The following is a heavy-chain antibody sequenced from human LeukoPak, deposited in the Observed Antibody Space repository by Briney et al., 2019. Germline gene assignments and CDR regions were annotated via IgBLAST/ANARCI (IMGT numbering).Heavy chain of an antibody. D-gene: IGHD5-24*01. CDR1: GFTFSSYA. CDR3: ARDNAYMLDY. Sequence: GGSLRLSCAASGFTFSSYAMSWVRQTPGKGLVWVAHINTDGRTTTYADSVKGRFTVSRDNAKNTLYLEMNRLRAEDTAVYYCARDNAYMLDYWGQGTQVTVSS. V-gene: IGHV3-74*03. CDR2: INTDGRTT. J-gene: IGHJ4*02.